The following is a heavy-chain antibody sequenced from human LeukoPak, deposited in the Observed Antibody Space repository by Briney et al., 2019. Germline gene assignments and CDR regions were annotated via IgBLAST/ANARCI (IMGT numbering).Heavy chain of an antibody. D-gene: IGHD2-15*01. CDR2: IYTSGST. V-gene: IGHV4-61*02. CDR3: ARDHPTPTLGYMDV. CDR1: GGSISSGSYY. Sequence: PSETLSLTCTVSGGSISSGSYYWSWIRQPAGKGLEWIGRIYTSGSTNYNPSLKSRVTISVDTSKNQFSLKLSSVTAADTAVYYCARDHPTPTLGYMDVWGRGTTVTVSS. J-gene: IGHJ6*03.